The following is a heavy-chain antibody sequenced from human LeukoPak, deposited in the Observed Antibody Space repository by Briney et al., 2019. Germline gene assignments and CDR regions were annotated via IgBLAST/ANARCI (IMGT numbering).Heavy chain of an antibody. CDR2: IYYSGST. CDR3: ASTRPNYYDSSGYYSLDY. D-gene: IGHD3-22*01. V-gene: IGHV4-59*01. Sequence: PSETLSLTCTVSGGSISSYYWSWIRQPPGKGLEWIGYIYYSGSTNYNPSLKSRVTISVDTSKNQFSLKLSSVTAADTAVYYCASTRPNYYDSSGYYSLDYWGQGTLVTVSS. J-gene: IGHJ4*02. CDR1: GGSISSYY.